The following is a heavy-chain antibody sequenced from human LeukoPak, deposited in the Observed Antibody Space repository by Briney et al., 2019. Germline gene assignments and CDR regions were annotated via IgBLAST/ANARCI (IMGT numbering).Heavy chain of an antibody. J-gene: IGHJ5*01. Sequence: GESLKISCNVSGYNFATYWIGWVRLMPGKGLECMGIIYPGDSDTRYSPSFQGQVTISADKSISTAYLQWSSLRPSDTAMYYCARRAVASSVGNFWFDSWGQGTLVTVSS. CDR1: GYNFATYW. CDR3: ARRAVASSVGNFWFDS. D-gene: IGHD6-19*01. CDR2: IYPGDSDT. V-gene: IGHV5-51*01.